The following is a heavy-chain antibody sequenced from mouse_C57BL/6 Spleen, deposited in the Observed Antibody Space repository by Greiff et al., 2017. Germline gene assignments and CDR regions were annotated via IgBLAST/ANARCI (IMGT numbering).Heavy chain of an antibody. V-gene: IGHV5-6*01. Sequence: EVHLVESGGDLVKPGGSLKLSCAASGFTFSSYGMSWVRQTPDKRLEWVATISSGGSYTYYPDSVKGRFTISRDNAKNTLYLQMSSLKSEDTAMYYCARQGRSGYDYWGQGTTLTVSS. D-gene: IGHD3-1*01. CDR2: ISSGGSYT. CDR1: GFTFSSYG. J-gene: IGHJ2*01. CDR3: ARQGRSGYDY.